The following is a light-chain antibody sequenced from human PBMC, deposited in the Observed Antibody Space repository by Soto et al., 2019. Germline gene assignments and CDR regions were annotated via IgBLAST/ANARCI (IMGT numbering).Light chain of an antibody. J-gene: IGKJ4*01. CDR2: AAS. CDR3: QNYKSVPLT. Sequence: DIQMTQSPSSLSASVGDEVTITCRASQGIYNYLAWYQQRPGKVPKLLIYAASSLQPGVPSRFSGGRSGADFSLTISSLQPEDVATYYCQNYKSVPLTFGGGTKVEIK. CDR1: QGIYNY. V-gene: IGKV1-27*01.